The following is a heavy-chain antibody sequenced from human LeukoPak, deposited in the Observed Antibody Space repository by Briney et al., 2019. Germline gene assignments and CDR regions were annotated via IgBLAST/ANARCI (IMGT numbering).Heavy chain of an antibody. CDR2: INHSGST. J-gene: IGHJ4*02. Sequence: SETLSLTCAVYGGSFSGYYCSWIRQPPGKGLEWIGEINHSGSTNYIPSLKSRVTISVDTSKNQFSLKLSSVTAADTAVYYCARVRLAADYWGQGTLVTVSS. CDR1: GGSFSGYY. D-gene: IGHD4-11*01. CDR3: ARVRLAADY. V-gene: IGHV4-34*01.